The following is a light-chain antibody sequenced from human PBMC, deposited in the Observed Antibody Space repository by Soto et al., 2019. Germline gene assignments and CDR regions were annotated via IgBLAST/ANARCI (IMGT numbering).Light chain of an antibody. CDR3: SSYSGTSIVI. V-gene: IGLV2-14*03. CDR1: NDDIGAYNY. Sequence: QSALTQPASVSGSPGQSITISCTGTNDDIGAYNYVSWYQQHPGEAPKLLIHDVTNRPAGVSNRFSGSKSGSTASLTISGLQTEHEADYYCSSYSGTSIVIFGGGTKLTVL. CDR2: DVT. J-gene: IGLJ2*01.